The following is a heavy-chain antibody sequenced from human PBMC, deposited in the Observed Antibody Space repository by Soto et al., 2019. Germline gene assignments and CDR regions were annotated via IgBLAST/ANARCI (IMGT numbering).Heavy chain of an antibody. V-gene: IGHV3-9*01. D-gene: IGHD3-22*01. J-gene: IGHJ3*02. CDR2: LSWNSGFS. CDR3: AKGRATIVVTDAYDI. CDR1: GFSFDDYT. Sequence: PGGSLRLSCGGSGFSFDDYTMHWVRQAPGKGPEWVASLSWNSGFSGYADSVKGRFTISRDNAQSSVHLQMNNLRTEDTALYYCAKGRATIVVTDAYDIWGEGTMVPASS.